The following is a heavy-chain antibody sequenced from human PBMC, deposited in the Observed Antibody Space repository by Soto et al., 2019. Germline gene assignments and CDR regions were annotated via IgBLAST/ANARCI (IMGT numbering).Heavy chain of an antibody. CDR3: ATCPPRYYYDNNGSMGN. CDR1: GIIFSNTW. CDR2: IKSNTDGGTT. V-gene: IGHV3-15*07. J-gene: IGHJ4*02. Sequence: GGSLRLSCTASGIIFSNTWINWVRQAPGKGLEWVGRIKSNTDGGTTDYSTPVKGRFALSRYDSQNTLYLQMMGLKAGDIDVYYCATCPPRYYYDNNGSMGNWGQGTLVTVSS. D-gene: IGHD3-22*01.